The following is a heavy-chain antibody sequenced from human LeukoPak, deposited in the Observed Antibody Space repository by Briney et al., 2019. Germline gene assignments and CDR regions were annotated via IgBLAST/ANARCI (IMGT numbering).Heavy chain of an antibody. Sequence: PGGSLRLSCAASGFTFSDYYMSWIRQPPGKGLEWIGEINHSGSTNYNPSLKSRVTISVDTSKNQFSLKLSSVTAADTAVYYCARLTGPATIDYWGQGTLVTVSS. CDR2: INHSGST. CDR1: GFTFSDYY. D-gene: IGHD5-24*01. CDR3: ARLTGPATIDY. J-gene: IGHJ4*02. V-gene: IGHV4-34*01.